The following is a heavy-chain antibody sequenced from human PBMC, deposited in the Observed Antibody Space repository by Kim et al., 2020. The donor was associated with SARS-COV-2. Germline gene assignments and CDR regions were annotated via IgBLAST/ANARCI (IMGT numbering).Heavy chain of an antibody. J-gene: IGHJ4*02. V-gene: IGHV3-30*04. CDR1: GFTFSSYA. CDR3: ASHDSGSYWGYFDY. D-gene: IGHD1-26*01. Sequence: GGSLRLFCAASGFTFSSYAMHWVRQAPGKGLEWVAVISYDGSNKYYADSVKGRFTISRDNSKNTLYLQMNSLRAEDTAVYYCASHDSGSYWGYFDYWGQGTLVTVSS. CDR2: ISYDGSNK.